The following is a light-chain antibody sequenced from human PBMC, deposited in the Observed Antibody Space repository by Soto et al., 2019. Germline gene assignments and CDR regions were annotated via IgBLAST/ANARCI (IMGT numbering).Light chain of an antibody. J-gene: IGKJ2*01. CDR3: QQYGSSPYT. CDR2: DSS. V-gene: IGKV3-20*01. Sequence: EIVMTQSPATLSVSPGERATLSCRASQTVNNNLAWYQQKPGQAPRLLIHDSSTRATGIPDRFSGSGSGTDFTLTISRLEPEDFAVYYCQQYGSSPYTFGQGTKLEIK. CDR1: QTVNNN.